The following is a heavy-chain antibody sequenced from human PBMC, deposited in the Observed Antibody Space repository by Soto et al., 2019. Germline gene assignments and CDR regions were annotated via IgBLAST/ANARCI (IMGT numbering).Heavy chain of an antibody. Sequence: GSLVLACAAPGSTFSSYAMHGVRQAPGKGLEYVSAISSNGGSTYYADSVKGRFTISRDNSKNTLYLQMSSLRAEDKAVYYCVNTVGYYFDYFDYWGQGTLVTVYS. V-gene: IGHV3-64D*06. J-gene: IGHJ4*02. D-gene: IGHD3-22*01. CDR3: VNTVGYYFDYFDY. CDR2: ISSNGGST. CDR1: GSTFSSYA.